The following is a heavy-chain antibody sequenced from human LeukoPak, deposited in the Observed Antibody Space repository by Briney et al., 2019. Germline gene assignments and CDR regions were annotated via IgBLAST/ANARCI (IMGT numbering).Heavy chain of an antibody. D-gene: IGHD5-24*01. CDR3: AKDGAYNSGYFDY. V-gene: IGHV3-30*02. J-gene: IGHJ4*02. CDR2: IRYDGSNE. CDR1: GFTFSSYG. Sequence: GGSLRLSCAASGFTFSSYGMHWVRQAPGKGLEWVAFIRYDGSNEYYADSVKGRFTISRDNSKNTLYLQMNSLRIEDTAVYYCAKDGAYNSGYFDYWGQGTLVTVSS.